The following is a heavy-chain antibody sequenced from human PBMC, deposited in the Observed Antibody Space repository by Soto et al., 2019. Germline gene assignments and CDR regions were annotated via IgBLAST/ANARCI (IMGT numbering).Heavy chain of an antibody. CDR3: ARERVYATGTLDF. CDR2: ISSSSDYI. J-gene: IGHJ4*02. CDR1: GFTFTSYT. D-gene: IGHD6-13*01. Sequence: PGGSLRLSCAASGFTFTSYTMNWVRQAPGKGLEWVSSISSSSDYIYYADSMKGRVTISRDNAKNSLFLDMNSLTGEDTAVYYCARERVYATGTLDFWGQGNLVTVSS. V-gene: IGHV3-21*06.